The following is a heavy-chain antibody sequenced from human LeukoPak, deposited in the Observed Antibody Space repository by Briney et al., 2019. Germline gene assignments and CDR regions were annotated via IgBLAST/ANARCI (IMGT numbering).Heavy chain of an antibody. CDR1: GYTFTSYY. CDR3: ARDYTTGTPGDYYYYYYMDV. J-gene: IGHJ6*03. Sequence: GASVKVSCKASGYTFTSYYMHWVRQAPGQGLEWMGIINPSGGSTSYAQKFQGRVTMTRDMSTSTVYMELSSLRSENTAVYYCARDYTTGTPGDYYYYYYMDVWGKGTTVTVSS. V-gene: IGHV1-46*01. CDR2: INPSGGST. D-gene: IGHD1-1*01.